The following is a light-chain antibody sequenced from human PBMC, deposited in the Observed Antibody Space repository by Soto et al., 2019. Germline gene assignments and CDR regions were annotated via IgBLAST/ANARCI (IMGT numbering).Light chain of an antibody. CDR1: SSNVGSYNY. CDR3: GSYAGTYTWI. CDR2: DVT. J-gene: IGLJ2*01. V-gene: IGLV2-11*01. Sequence: QSALTQPRSVSGSPGQSVTISCTGTSSNVGSYNYVSWYQQHPGQVPELIIYDVTKRPSGVPDRFSGSKSGNTASLTISGLQVDDEADYYCGSYAGTYTWIFGGGTKLTVL.